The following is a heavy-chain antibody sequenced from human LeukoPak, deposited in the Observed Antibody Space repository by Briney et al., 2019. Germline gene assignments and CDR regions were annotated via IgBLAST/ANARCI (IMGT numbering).Heavy chain of an antibody. V-gene: IGHV4-59*01. CDR3: AREYSSSSWFDP. J-gene: IGHJ5*02. CDR2: IYYSGST. D-gene: IGHD6-13*01. CDR1: GGSISSYY. Sequence: TSETLSLTCTVSGGSISSYYWSWIRQPPGKGLEWIGYIYYSGSTNYNPSLKSRVTISVDTSKNQLSLKLSSVTAADTAVYYCAREYSSSSWFDPWGQGTLVTVSS.